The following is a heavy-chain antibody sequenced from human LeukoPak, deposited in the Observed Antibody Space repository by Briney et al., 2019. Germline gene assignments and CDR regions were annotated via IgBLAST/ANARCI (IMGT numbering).Heavy chain of an antibody. V-gene: IGHV4-61*08. Sequence: SETLSLTCTVSGGSISSGGYYWSWIRQHPGKGLEWIGYIYYSGSTNYNPSLKSRVAISVDTSKNQFSLKLSSVTAADTAVYYCARVAVGYRDTPNIDYWGQGTLVTVSS. D-gene: IGHD5-18*01. CDR1: GGSISSGGYY. CDR3: ARVAVGYRDTPNIDY. J-gene: IGHJ4*02. CDR2: IYYSGST.